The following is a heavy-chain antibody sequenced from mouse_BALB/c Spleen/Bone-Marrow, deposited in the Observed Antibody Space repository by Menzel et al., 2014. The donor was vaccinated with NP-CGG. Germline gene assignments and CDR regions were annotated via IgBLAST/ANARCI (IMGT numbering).Heavy chain of an antibody. CDR1: GYTFTSYW. V-gene: IGHV1-69*02. CDR2: IYPSDSYT. Sequence: VQLQESGAELVRPGASVNVSCKASGYTFTSYWINWVKQRPGQGLEWIGNIYPSDSYTTYNQNFKDKATLTVDKSSITVYMQLSSATSEDSAVYYCTRQYGNYYAMDYWGQGTSVTVSS. J-gene: IGHJ4*01. CDR3: TRQYGNYYAMDY. D-gene: IGHD2-10*02.